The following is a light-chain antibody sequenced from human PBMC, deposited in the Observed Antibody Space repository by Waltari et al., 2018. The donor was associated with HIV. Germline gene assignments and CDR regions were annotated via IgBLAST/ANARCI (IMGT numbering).Light chain of an antibody. CDR3: ASWDDKLDGWV. J-gene: IGLJ3*02. CDR2: NNA. V-gene: IGLV1-44*01. Sequence: QSLLPQPPSASGTPGQRVTISCSGSYSNIGSNTVNWHQQLPGSAPRALIYNNAPRPSGGPDRVPGSKAGTSASLAISGLQSEDQGDYYCASWDDKLDGWVFGGGTRLTVL. CDR1: YSNIGSNT.